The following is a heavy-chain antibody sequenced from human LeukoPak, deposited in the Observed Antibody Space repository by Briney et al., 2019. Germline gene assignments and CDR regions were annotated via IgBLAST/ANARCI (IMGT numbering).Heavy chain of an antibody. CDR2: ISSSSSTR. D-gene: IGHD6-6*01. CDR3: ARGSSSSNFDC. CDR1: GFTFSSYS. Sequence: GGSLRLSCAASGFTFSSYSMNWVRHAPGKGLEGVSYISSSSSTRYYADSVNGRFTISRDNAKNSLYLQMNSLRAEGTAVYYCARGSSSSNFDCWGQGTLVTVSS. V-gene: IGHV3-48*01. J-gene: IGHJ4*02.